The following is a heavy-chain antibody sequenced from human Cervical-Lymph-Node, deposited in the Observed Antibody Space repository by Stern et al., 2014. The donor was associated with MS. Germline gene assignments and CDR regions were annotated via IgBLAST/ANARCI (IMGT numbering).Heavy chain of an antibody. V-gene: IGHV1-3*01. CDR2: ISAGENTT. CDR3: AREVESLLDP. J-gene: IGHJ5*02. Sequence: VQLVESGAEVKKPGASVKVSCKASGYTFTSYAMHWVRQAPGQRLEWMGCISAGENTTNYSHRFQGRVTIARDTSASTAYMELSSLRSEDTAVYYCAREVESLLDPWGQGTLVTVSS. D-gene: IGHD1-1*01. CDR1: GYTFTSYA.